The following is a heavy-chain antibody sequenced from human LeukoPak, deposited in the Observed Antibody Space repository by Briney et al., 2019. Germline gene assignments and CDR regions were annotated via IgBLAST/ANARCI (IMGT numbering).Heavy chain of an antibody. CDR2: INPNNGDT. CDR1: GYTFSGYY. Sequence: ASVKVSCKASGYTFSGYYIHWIRQAPGQGLEWMGWINPNNGDTKYAQTFHERVTMTRDTSIRTAYMELSGLRYDDTALYYCARDSNYYDSTDYLDHWGQGSQIIVSS. V-gene: IGHV1-2*02. J-gene: IGHJ4*02. CDR3: ARDSNYYDSTDYLDH. D-gene: IGHD3-9*01.